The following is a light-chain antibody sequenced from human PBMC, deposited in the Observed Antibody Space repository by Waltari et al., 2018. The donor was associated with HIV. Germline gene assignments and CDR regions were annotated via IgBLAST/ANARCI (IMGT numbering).Light chain of an antibody. CDR2: DNN. CDR3: QVWDSTDDHWV. Sequence: SYVVTQPPSLSLAPGQTARLTCEGNNLESYSVHWYQLRPGQAPVLVVHDNNDRPPGIPERFFGSNSGNTATLTINRVEAEHEADYYCQVWDSTDDHWVFGGGTKLTVL. J-gene: IGLJ3*02. V-gene: IGLV3-21*02. CDR1: NLESYS.